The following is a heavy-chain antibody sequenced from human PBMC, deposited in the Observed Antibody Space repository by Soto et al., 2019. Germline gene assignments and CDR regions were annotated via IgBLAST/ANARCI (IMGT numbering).Heavy chain of an antibody. V-gene: IGHV1-69*06. CDR1: GGSFSTYA. CDR3: AAPRTDGYKVPDPSTYYYYGLDV. Sequence: GAPVKVSCKASGGSFSTYAISWVRQAPEQGLEWMRGIIPIFGTPNYAQKFQGRVTITADRSTSTAYLELNSLRSEDTAVYYCAAPRTDGYKVPDPSTYYYYGLDVWGQGTTVTV. J-gene: IGHJ6*02. CDR2: IIPIFGTP. D-gene: IGHD5-12*01.